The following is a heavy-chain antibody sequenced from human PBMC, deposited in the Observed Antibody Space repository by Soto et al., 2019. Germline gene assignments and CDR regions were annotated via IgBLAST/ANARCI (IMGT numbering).Heavy chain of an antibody. CDR1: GFTFSSYA. D-gene: IGHD3-22*01. CDR3: ASGWRGWLSYFDY. CDR2: ISYDGSNK. V-gene: IGHV3-30*04. Sequence: GGSLRLSCAASGFTFSSYAMHWVRQAPGKGLEWVAVISYDGSNKYYADSVKGRFTISRDNSKNTLHLQMNSLSAEDTAVYYYASGWRGWLSYFDYWGQGTLVTVSS. J-gene: IGHJ4*02.